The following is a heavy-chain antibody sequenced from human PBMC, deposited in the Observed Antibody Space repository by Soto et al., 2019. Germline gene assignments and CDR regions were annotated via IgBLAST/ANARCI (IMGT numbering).Heavy chain of an antibody. CDR2: INVGGDTR. CDR3: ASTSQWLSGYIYHGIGV. CDR1: GFMFSRSE. Sequence: LVESGGGLVQHGGSLRLSCAASGFMFSRSEFNWVRRAPGKGLEWGASINVGGDTRHYEDSVRGRCTISIYDAKGSLYLHMESLRVEDTAVYFCASTSQWLSGYIYHGIGVWSQGTSVTVSS. V-gene: IGHV3-48*03. J-gene: IGHJ6*02. D-gene: IGHD6-19*01.